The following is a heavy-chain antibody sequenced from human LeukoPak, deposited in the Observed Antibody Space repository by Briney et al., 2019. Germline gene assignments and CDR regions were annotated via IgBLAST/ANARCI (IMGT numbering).Heavy chain of an antibody. D-gene: IGHD3-22*01. Sequence: GRSLRLSCAASGFTFDDYAMHWVRQAPGKGLEWGSGISWNSGSIGHADSVKGRFTISRDNAKNSLYLQMNSLRAEDTDLYYCAKDTYYYDSSGTWYWFDPWGQGTLVTVSS. J-gene: IGHJ5*02. CDR3: AKDTYYYDSSGTWYWFDP. CDR2: ISWNSGSI. V-gene: IGHV3-9*01. CDR1: GFTFDDYA.